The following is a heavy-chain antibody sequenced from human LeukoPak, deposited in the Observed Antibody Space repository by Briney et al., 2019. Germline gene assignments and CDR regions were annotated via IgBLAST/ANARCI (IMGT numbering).Heavy chain of an antibody. CDR1: GYTFTSYG. Sequence: ASVKVSCKASGYTFTSYGISWVRQAPGQGLEWMGWISAYNGNTNYAQKLQGRVTMTTDTSTSTAYMELRSLRSDDTAVYYCARVGSFYSGKSCWFDPWGQGTLVTVSS. CDR2: ISAYNGNT. J-gene: IGHJ5*02. CDR3: ARVGSFYSGKSCWFDP. V-gene: IGHV1-18*01. D-gene: IGHD2-15*01.